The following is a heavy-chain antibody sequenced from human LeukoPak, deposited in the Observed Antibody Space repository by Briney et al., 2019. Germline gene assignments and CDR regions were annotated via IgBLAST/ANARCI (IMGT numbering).Heavy chain of an antibody. Sequence: SETLSLTCTVSGGSISSGGYYWSWIRQHPGKGLEWIGYIYYSGSTYYNPSLKSRVTISVDTSKNQFSLKLSSVTAADTAVYYCARIERVMATIEPFIDYWGQGTLVNVSS. D-gene: IGHD5-24*01. CDR2: IYYSGST. V-gene: IGHV4-31*03. CDR3: ARIERVMATIEPFIDY. CDR1: GGSISSGGYY. J-gene: IGHJ4*02.